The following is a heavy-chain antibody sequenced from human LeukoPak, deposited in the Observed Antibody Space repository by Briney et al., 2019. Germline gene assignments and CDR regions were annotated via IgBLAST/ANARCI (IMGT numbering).Heavy chain of an antibody. Sequence: SETLSLTCTVSGGSISSSSFYWDWIRQPPGKGLEWIGNIYYIGSTYYNPPLKSRVTISIDTSKNQFSLNPRSVTAADTAVYYCARAPRGGIDFYYYYMDVWGKGTTVTVSS. CDR2: IYYIGST. CDR1: GGSISSSSFY. D-gene: IGHD3-16*01. CDR3: ARAPRGGIDFYYYYMDV. J-gene: IGHJ6*03. V-gene: IGHV4-39*07.